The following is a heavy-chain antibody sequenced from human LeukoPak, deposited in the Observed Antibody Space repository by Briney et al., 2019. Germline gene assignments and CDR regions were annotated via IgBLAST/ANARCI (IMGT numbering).Heavy chain of an antibody. CDR1: GYTFTSYY. D-gene: IGHD3-10*01. J-gene: IGHJ3*02. Sequence: ASVKVSCKASGYTFTSYYMHWVRQAPGQGLEWMGIINPSGGSTSYAQKFQGRVTMTRDMSTSTVYMELSSLRSEDTAVYYCAYESGSQPYGDAFDIWGQGTMVTVSS. CDR2: INPSGGST. V-gene: IGHV1-46*01. CDR3: AYESGSQPYGDAFDI.